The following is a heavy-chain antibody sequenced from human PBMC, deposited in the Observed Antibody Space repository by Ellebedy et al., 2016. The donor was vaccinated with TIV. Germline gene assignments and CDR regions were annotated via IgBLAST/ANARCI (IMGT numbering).Heavy chain of an antibody. Sequence: AASVKVSCKASAYTFRKYYVHWVRQAPGQGLEWMGVINPTDGRTGYAQKLQGRVTMTRDTPTWTVYMQLSSLRSEDTAVYYCASDYDVVMVGGIDPWGQGTLVTVST. D-gene: IGHD2-15*01. CDR3: ASDYDVVMVGGIDP. V-gene: IGHV1-46*01. CDR2: INPTDGRT. CDR1: AYTFRKYY. J-gene: IGHJ5*02.